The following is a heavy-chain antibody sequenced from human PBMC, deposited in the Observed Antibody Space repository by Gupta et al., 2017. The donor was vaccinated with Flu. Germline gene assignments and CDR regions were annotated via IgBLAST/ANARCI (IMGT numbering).Heavy chain of an antibody. D-gene: IGHD3-16*01. J-gene: IGHJ4*02. CDR1: FKNFA. CDR2: ISNSGNGT. Sequence: FKNFAMSWVRQAPGKGLEWVSAISNSGNGTYYGESVEGRVTISRDNSKSTLYLQMNGLRGEDTAVYYCARAQWGPWVLVDWGRGALVTVSS. V-gene: IGHV3-23*01. CDR3: ARAQWGPWVLVD.